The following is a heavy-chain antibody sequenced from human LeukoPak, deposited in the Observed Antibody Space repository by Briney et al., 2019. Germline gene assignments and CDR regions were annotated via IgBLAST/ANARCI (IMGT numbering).Heavy chain of an antibody. J-gene: IGHJ4*02. CDR2: IIPIFGTA. Sequence: GASVKVSCKASGGTFSSYAISWVRQAPGQGLEWMGGIIPIFGTANYAQKFQGRVTITADESTSTAYMELSSLRSEDTAVYYCAANSDGYNLHYFDYWGQGTLVTVSS. D-gene: IGHD5-24*01. V-gene: IGHV1-69*13. CDR3: AANSDGYNLHYFDY. CDR1: GGTFSSYA.